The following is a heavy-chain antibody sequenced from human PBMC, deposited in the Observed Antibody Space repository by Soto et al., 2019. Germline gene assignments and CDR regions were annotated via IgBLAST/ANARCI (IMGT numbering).Heavy chain of an antibody. D-gene: IGHD3-22*01. CDR3: ARSIFSGYRDY. V-gene: IGHV3-21*01. CDR2: ISSSSSYI. J-gene: IGHJ4*02. Sequence: GESLKISCAASGFTFSSYSMNWVRQAPGKGLEWVSSISSSSSYIYYADSVKGRFTISRDNAKNSLYLQMNSLRAEDTAVYYCARSIFSGYRDYWGQGTLVTVSS. CDR1: GFTFSSYS.